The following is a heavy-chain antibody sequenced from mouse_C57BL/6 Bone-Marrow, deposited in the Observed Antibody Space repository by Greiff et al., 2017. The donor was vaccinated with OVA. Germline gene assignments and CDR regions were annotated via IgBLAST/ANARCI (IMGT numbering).Heavy chain of an antibody. CDR3: AREGTYDYDGVDY. Sequence: EVQLQQSGPELVKPGASVKISCKASGYSFTGYYMNWVKQSPEKSLEWIGEINPSTGGTTYNQKFKAKATLTVDKSSSTAYMQLKSLTSEDSAVYYCAREGTYDYDGVDYWGQGTTLTVSS. V-gene: IGHV1-42*01. D-gene: IGHD2-4*01. CDR2: INPSTGGT. J-gene: IGHJ2*01. CDR1: GYSFTGYY.